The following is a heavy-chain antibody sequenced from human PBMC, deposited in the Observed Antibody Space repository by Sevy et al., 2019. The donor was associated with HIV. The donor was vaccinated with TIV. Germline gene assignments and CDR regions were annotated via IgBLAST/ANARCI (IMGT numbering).Heavy chain of an antibody. CDR3: ARDLPHLLPWELSRGSDS. J-gene: IGHJ4*02. CDR2: ISYDGLNK. V-gene: IGHV3-30*04. CDR1: GFTFSDYA. D-gene: IGHD1-26*01. Sequence: GGSLRLSCTASGFTFSDYAVHWVRQAPGKGLEWVAIISYDGLNKDYADSVQGRFTISRDNSKNTMYLQINSQRPEDTAVYYCARDLPHLLPWELSRGSDSWGQGTLVTVSS.